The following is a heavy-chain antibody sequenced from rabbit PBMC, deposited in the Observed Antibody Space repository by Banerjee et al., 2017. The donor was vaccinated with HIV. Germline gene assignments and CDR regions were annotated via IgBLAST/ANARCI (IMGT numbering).Heavy chain of an antibody. CDR2: IYAGSSGST. V-gene: IGHV1S40*01. CDR3: ARSGYSDVGYGPM. J-gene: IGHJ4*01. Sequence: ACIYAGSSGSTYYASWAKGRFTISKTSSTTVTLQMTSLTAADTATYFCARSGYSDVGYGPMWGPGTLVTVS. D-gene: IGHD7-1*01.